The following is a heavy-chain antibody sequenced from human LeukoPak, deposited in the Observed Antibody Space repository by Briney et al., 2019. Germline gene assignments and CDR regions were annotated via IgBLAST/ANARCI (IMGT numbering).Heavy chain of an antibody. V-gene: IGHV3-7*03. CDR1: GFTFSSYA. CDR3: AREDFDC. CDR2: IKPDGSEK. Sequence: PGGSLRLSCAASGFTFSSYAMSWVRQAPGKGLEWVATIKPDGSEKFYVDSVKGRFTISRDNAKNSLFLQMNSLRIEDTAVYYCAREDFDCWDQGTLVTVS. J-gene: IGHJ4*02.